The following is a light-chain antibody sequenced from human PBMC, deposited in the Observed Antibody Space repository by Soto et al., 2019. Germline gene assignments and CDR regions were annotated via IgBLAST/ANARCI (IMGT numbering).Light chain of an antibody. CDR1: SSNIKSNY. V-gene: IGLV1-47*02. Sequence: QSVLTQPPSASGTPGQRVTISCSGSSSNIKSNYVYWYQQLPGTAPKLLIYSTNQRPSGVPDRFSGSKSGTSASLAISGLRSDDEADYYCSAWDDSLSGHVVFGGGTKLTVL. CDR2: STN. J-gene: IGLJ2*01. CDR3: SAWDDSLSGHVV.